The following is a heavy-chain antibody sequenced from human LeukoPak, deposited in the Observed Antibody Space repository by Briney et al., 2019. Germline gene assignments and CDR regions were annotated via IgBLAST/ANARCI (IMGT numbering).Heavy chain of an antibody. CDR1: GFTFSSYG. Sequence: HPGGSLRLSCAASGFTFSSYGMHWVRQAPGKGLEWVAVISYDGSNKYYADSVKGRFTISRDNSKNTLYLQMNSLRAEDTAVYYCAAPNFWSGYYALGYWGLGTLVTVSS. J-gene: IGHJ4*02. CDR2: ISYDGSNK. D-gene: IGHD3-3*01. CDR3: AAPNFWSGYYALGY. V-gene: IGHV3-30*03.